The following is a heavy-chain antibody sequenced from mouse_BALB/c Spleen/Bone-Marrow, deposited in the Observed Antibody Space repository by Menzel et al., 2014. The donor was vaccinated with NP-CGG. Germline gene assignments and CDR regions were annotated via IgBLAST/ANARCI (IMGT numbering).Heavy chain of an antibody. Sequence: DVMLVESGGGLVQPGGSLKLSCAASGFTFSSYGMSWVRQTPDKRLKLVATINSNGGSTYYPDSVKGRFTISRDNAKNTLYLQMSSLRSEDTAMYYCARIWAYYAMDYWGQGTSVTVSS. J-gene: IGHJ4*01. CDR1: GFTFSSYG. V-gene: IGHV5-6-3*01. D-gene: IGHD4-1*01. CDR3: ARIWAYYAMDY. CDR2: INSNGGST.